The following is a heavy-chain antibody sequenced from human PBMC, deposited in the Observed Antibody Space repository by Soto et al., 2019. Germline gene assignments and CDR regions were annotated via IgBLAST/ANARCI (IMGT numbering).Heavy chain of an antibody. CDR3: ARDPGWQQLELGWFDP. D-gene: IGHD6-13*01. Sequence: QVQLVESGGGLVKPGGSLRLSCAASGFTFSDYYMSWIRQAPGKGLEWVSYISSSSSYTNYADSVKGRFTISRDNAKNSLYLQMNSLRAEDTAVYYCARDPGWQQLELGWFDPWGQGTLVTVSS. CDR1: GFTFSDYY. J-gene: IGHJ5*02. CDR2: ISSSSSYT. V-gene: IGHV3-11*05.